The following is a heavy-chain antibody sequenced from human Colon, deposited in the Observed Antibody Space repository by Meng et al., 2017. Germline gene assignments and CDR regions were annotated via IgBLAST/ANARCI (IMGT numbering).Heavy chain of an antibody. CDR2: VYHRGDT. CDR3: GRDQGRQLINH. J-gene: IGHJ4*02. Sequence: QGQLQESGPGLVKPSGTQSLTCTVSGDSISSDIWWSWVRQPPGKGLEWIGEVYHRGDTNYNPSLKSRVVISVDRSKNQISLNLSSVTAADTAVYYCGRDQGRQLINHWGQGTLVTVSS. D-gene: IGHD1-1*01. V-gene: IGHV4-4*02. CDR1: GDSISSDIW.